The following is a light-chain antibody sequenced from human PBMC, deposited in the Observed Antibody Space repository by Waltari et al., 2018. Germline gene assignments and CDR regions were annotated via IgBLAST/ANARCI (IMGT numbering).Light chain of an antibody. CDR2: EVT. V-gene: IGLV2-8*01. CDR3: CSYTDRSTMV. Sequence: SALTQPPSASGSPGQSVSISCTGTSSHVGAYKYVSWYQQHPGKPPRLMIYEVTKRPSGVPDRFSGSKSGNTASLTVSGLQTEDEADYYCCSYTDRSTMVFGAGTKLTVL. CDR1: SSHVGAYKY. J-gene: IGLJ3*02.